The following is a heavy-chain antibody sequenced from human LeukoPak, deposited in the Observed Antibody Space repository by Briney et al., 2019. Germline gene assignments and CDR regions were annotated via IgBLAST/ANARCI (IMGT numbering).Heavy chain of an antibody. D-gene: IGHD3-22*01. J-gene: IGHJ5*02. CDR1: GFTFSSYG. Sequence: PGGSLRLSCAASGFTFSSYGMHWVRQAPGKGLEWVAVISYGGSNKYYADSVKGRFTISRDNSKNSLYLQMNSLRAEDTAVYYCARPTYYDSSGYYHWGQGTLVTVSS. CDR2: ISYGGSNK. V-gene: IGHV3-30*03. CDR3: ARPTYYDSSGYYH.